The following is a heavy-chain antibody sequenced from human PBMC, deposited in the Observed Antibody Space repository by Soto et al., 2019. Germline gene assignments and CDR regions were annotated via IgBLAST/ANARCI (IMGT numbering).Heavy chain of an antibody. CDR1: GYTFTSYG. D-gene: IGHD3-10*01. V-gene: IGHV1-18*01. CDR3: ARREGGSGPYYYYYGMDV. Sequence: VQLVQSGAEVKKPGASVKVSCKASGYTFTSYGISWVRQAPGQGLEWMGWISAYNGNTNYAQKLQGRVTMTTDTSTSTAYMELRSLRSDDTAVYYCARREGGSGPYYYYYGMDVWGQGTTVTVSS. CDR2: ISAYNGNT. J-gene: IGHJ6*02.